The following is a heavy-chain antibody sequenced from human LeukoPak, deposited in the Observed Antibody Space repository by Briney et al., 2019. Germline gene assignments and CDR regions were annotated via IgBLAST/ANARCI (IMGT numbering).Heavy chain of an antibody. J-gene: IGHJ4*02. V-gene: IGHV1-69*01. CDR1: GGTFSSYA. CDR2: IIPIFGTA. Sequence: SVKVSCKASGGTFSSYAISWVRQAPGQGREWMGGIIPIFGTANYAQKFQGRVTITADESTSTAYMELSSLRSEDTAVYYCARGISSSWYQDYWGQGTLVTVSS. CDR3: ARGISSSWYQDY. D-gene: IGHD6-13*01.